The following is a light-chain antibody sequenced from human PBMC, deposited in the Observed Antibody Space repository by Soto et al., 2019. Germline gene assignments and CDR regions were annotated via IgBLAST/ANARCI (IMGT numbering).Light chain of an antibody. J-gene: IGKJ1*01. V-gene: IGKV3-15*01. CDR1: QRVGSN. CDR2: GAS. CDR3: QQYNNWPRT. Sequence: EIVLTRSPGTLSLSPEERATLSCRASQRVGSNLAWHQQKLGQAPRLLIYGASTRATDIPPRFSASGSGTEFTLTISSLHPEDFAIYYCQQYNNWPRTFGQGTKVDIK.